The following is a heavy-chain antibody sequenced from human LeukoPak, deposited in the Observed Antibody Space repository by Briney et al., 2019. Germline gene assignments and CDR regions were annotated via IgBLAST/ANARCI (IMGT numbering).Heavy chain of an antibody. Sequence: SVKVSCKASGGTFSDYSISWVRQAPGQGLEWMGRIIPILNVPNYAQKFESRVTITADKSTSTAYMELSSLKSEDTAVYFCARDRPRARYFDYWGQGTLVTVSS. CDR2: IIPILNVP. CDR3: ARDRPRARYFDY. CDR1: GGTFSDYS. D-gene: IGHD2-15*01. V-gene: IGHV1-69*04. J-gene: IGHJ4*02.